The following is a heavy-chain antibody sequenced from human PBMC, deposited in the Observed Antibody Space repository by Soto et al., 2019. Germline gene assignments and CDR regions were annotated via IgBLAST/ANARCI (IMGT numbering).Heavy chain of an antibody. CDR3: ARQYCSGGSFYSSPADAFDI. V-gene: IGHV4-39*01. Sequence: QLQLQESGPGLVKPSETLSLTCTVSGGSISSSSYYWGWIRQPPGKGLEWIGSIYYSGSTYYNPSLKSRVTISVDTSKNQFSMKLSSVTDADTAVYYCARQYCSGGSFYSSPADAFDIWGQGTMVTVSS. CDR2: IYYSGST. D-gene: IGHD2-15*01. CDR1: GGSISSSSYY. J-gene: IGHJ3*02.